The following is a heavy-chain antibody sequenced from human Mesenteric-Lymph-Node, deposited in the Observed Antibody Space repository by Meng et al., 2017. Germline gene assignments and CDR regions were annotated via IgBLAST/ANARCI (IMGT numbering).Heavy chain of an antibody. Sequence: GESLKISCVASGFTFSSHAMSWVRQAPGKGLEWVSVVSGRSAITYYADSVKGRFTVLRDNSKNTLYLQMNSLRGEDTAVYYCARDHGSSWYRWFDPWGQGTLVTVSS. V-gene: IGHV3-23*01. CDR1: GFTFSSHA. CDR3: ARDHGSSWYRWFDP. D-gene: IGHD6-13*01. CDR2: VSGRSAIT. J-gene: IGHJ5*02.